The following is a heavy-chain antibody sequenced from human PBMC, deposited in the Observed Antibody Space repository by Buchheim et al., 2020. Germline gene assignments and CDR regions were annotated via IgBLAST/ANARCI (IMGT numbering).Heavy chain of an antibody. D-gene: IGHD2-2*01. CDR2: INPSGGST. J-gene: IGHJ3*02. V-gene: IGHV1-46*01. CDR1: GYTFTSYY. CDR3: AREGGEYCSSTSCYWDAFDI. Sequence: QVQLVQSGAEVKKPGASVKVSCKASGYTFTSYYMHWVRQAPGQGLEWMGIINPSGGSTSYAQKFQGRVTMTRDTSTSTVYMELSSLRSEDTAVYYCAREGGEYCSSTSCYWDAFDIWGQGT.